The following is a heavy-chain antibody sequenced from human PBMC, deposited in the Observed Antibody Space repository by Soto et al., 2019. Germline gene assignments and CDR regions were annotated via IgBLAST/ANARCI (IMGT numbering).Heavy chain of an antibody. CDR1: GYTFTSYG. CDR2: ISAFNGNT. D-gene: IGHD3-22*01. J-gene: IGHJ4*02. Sequence: QVQLVQSGAEVKKPGASVKVSCKASGYTFTSYGISWVRQAPGQGLEWMGWISAFNGNTYYAQKLQGRVTMTTDTSTSTAYMELRSLRSDDTAVYYCAWNYDSSGIGRPFSLWGPGTLVTVSS. CDR3: AWNYDSSGIGRPFSL. V-gene: IGHV1-18*01.